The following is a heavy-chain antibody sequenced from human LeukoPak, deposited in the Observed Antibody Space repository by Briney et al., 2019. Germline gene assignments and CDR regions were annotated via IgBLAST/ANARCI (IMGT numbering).Heavy chain of an antibody. CDR2: ISAYNGNT. D-gene: IGHD6-13*01. J-gene: IGHJ5*02. CDR3: ARGIIPWAAAETWFDP. CDR1: GYTFTSYG. Sequence: TSVKLSCKASGYTFTSYGIRWVRQAPGQGLEWVGWISAYNGNTNYAQKLKGRFTITTDTSTSTAYMELRSLRSDDTAVYYCARGIIPWAAAETWFDPWGQGTLVTVSS. V-gene: IGHV1-18*01.